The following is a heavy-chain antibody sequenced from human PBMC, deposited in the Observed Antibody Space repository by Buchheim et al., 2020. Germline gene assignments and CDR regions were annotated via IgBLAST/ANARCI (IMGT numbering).Heavy chain of an antibody. J-gene: IGHJ6*02. CDR3: TRTMVRGHPAMDV. CDR2: MNPNNGLT. D-gene: IGHD3-10*01. V-gene: IGHV1-8*01. Sequence: QVQLVQSGAEVKKPGASVKVSCKTSGYPFTSYDINWVRQASGQGLECLGWMNPNNGLTGYAPRFQGRVTMTWDTSISTAYLELRGLTSKDTAIYYCTRTMVRGHPAMDVWGQGTT. CDR1: GYPFTSYD.